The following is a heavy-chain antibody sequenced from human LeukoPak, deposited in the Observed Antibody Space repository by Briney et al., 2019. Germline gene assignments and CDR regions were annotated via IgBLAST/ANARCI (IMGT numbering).Heavy chain of an antibody. V-gene: IGHV3-48*04. CDR3: ARVPGAAGTVLDAFDI. J-gene: IGHJ3*02. Sequence: GGSLRLSCAASGFTFSSYGMHWVRQAPGKGLEWVSYISSSSSTIYYADSVKGRFTISRDNAKNSLYLQMNSLRAEDTAVYYCARVPGAAGTVLDAFDIWGQGTMVTVSS. D-gene: IGHD6-13*01. CDR1: GFTFSSYG. CDR2: ISSSSSTI.